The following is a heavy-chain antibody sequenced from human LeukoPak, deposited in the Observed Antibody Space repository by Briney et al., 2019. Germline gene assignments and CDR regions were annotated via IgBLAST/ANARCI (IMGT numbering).Heavy chain of an antibody. CDR3: ARAGRWLQLHLFDY. D-gene: IGHD5-24*01. CDR2: ISAYNGNT. V-gene: IGHV1-18*01. Sequence: GASVKVSCKASGYTFTSYGISWVRQAPGQGLEWMGWISAYNGNTNYAQKLQGRVTMTTDASTSTAYMELRSLRSDDTAVYYCARAGRWLQLHLFDYWGQGTLVTVSS. J-gene: IGHJ4*02. CDR1: GYTFTSYG.